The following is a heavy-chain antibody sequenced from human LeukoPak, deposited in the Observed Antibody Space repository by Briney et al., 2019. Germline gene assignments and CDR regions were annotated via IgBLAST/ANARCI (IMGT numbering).Heavy chain of an antibody. D-gene: IGHD7-27*01. Sequence: PSETLSLTCTVSGGSISSSSYYWGWIRQPPGKGLEWIGSIYYSGSTYYNPSLKSRVTISVDTSKNQFSLKLSSVTAADTAVYYCARAPMGWGRYFDYWGQGTLVTVSS. J-gene: IGHJ4*02. CDR2: IYYSGST. CDR1: GGSISSSSYY. CDR3: ARAPMGWGRYFDY. V-gene: IGHV4-39*07.